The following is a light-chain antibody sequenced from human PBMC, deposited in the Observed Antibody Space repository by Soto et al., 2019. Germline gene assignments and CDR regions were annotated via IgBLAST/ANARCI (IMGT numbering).Light chain of an antibody. CDR2: TAS. J-gene: IGKJ2*01. CDR3: QQSYRTPST. CDR1: QSISSS. Sequence: DIQMTQYPSSLAASVGDRVTITCRASQSISSSLNWYQQKPGRAPNLLIYTASFVQGGVPSRFSGSGSGTEFNLTITSLQREDFASYSCQQSYRTPSTFGQGTKVEI. V-gene: IGKV1-39*01.